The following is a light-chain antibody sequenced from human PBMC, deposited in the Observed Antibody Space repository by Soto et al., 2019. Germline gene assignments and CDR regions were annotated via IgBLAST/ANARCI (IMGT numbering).Light chain of an antibody. CDR3: QQYNTYPLT. CDR2: KAS. CDR1: QSISTW. Sequence: DIQMTQSPSTLSASVGDRVTITCRASQSISTWLAWYQQKPGKAPKLLIYKASNLEGGVPSRFSGSRSGTKFTITISSLQPDDLATYYCQQYNTYPLTFGGGTTVEIK. J-gene: IGKJ4*01. V-gene: IGKV1-5*03.